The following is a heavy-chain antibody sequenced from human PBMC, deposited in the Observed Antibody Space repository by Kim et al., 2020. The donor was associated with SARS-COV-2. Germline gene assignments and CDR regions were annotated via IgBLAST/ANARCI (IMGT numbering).Heavy chain of an antibody. D-gene: IGHD7-27*01. V-gene: IGHV4-59*01. CDR2: NHYSGRT. CDR1: GASMISYY. J-gene: IGHJ4*02. CDR3: VRDVANWGFDY. Sequence: SETLSLTCTVSGASMISYYWNWIRQSPGKGLEWIGYNHYSGRTNYSPSLDTRVTMSMDTSKNQFSLKLTSMTAADTALYYCVRDVANWGFDYWGQGLLVTVSS.